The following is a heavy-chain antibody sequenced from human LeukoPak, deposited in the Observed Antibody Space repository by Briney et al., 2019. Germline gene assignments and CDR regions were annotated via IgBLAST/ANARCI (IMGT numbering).Heavy chain of an antibody. V-gene: IGHV4-34*01. CDR1: GFTFADYA. CDR3: ARVVRVAAAGYYFDY. J-gene: IGHJ4*02. Sequence: GSLRLSCATSGFTFADYAMVWFRQPPGKGLEWIGEINHSGSTNYNPSLKSRVTISVDTSKNQFSLKLSSVTAADTAVYYCARVVRVAAAGYYFDYWGQGTLVTVSS. CDR2: INHSGST. D-gene: IGHD6-13*01.